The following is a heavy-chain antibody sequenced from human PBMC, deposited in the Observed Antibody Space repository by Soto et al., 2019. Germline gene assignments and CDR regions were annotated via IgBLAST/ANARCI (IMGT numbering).Heavy chain of an antibody. Sequence: QLQLQESGSGLVKPSQTLSLTCAVSGGSISSGGYSWSWIRQPPGKGLEWIGYIYHSGSTYYNPSTKRRVTISVDRSRHHSSRRLSSVTAADTAVYYCAAGGGLPRYYWGQGTLVTVSS. D-gene: IGHD5-12*01. CDR1: GGSISSGGYS. CDR2: IYHSGST. V-gene: IGHV4-30-2*01. CDR3: AAGGGLPRYY. J-gene: IGHJ4*02.